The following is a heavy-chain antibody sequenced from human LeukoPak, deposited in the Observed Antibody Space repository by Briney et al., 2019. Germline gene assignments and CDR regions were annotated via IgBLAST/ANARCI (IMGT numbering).Heavy chain of an antibody. CDR2: IYDSGST. V-gene: IGHV4-34*01. Sequence: PSETLSLTCAVYGGSFSGYYWSWIRQPPGKGLEWIGYIYDSGSTNHNPSLKSRVTISVDTSKSQFSLKLSSVTAADTAVYYCARRSGEYWGQGTLVTVSS. CDR3: ARRSGEY. CDR1: GGSFSGYY. D-gene: IGHD3-10*01. J-gene: IGHJ4*02.